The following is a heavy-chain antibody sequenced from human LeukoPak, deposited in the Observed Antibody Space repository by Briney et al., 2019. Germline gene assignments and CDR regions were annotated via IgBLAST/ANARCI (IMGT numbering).Heavy chain of an antibody. CDR3: TRVSTTGVGGRGYFDQ. CDR1: GFTFTSYA. D-gene: IGHD1-1*01. Sequence: PGGSLRLSCAASGFTFTSYAMSWVRQTPGKGLEWVSFISDSSVGYSTYYADSVRGRFTISRDSSKSTLYLQMNSLRAEDTAVYYCTRVSTTGVGGRGYFDQWGQGTQVTVSS. V-gene: IGHV3-23*01. CDR2: ISDSSVGYST. J-gene: IGHJ4*02.